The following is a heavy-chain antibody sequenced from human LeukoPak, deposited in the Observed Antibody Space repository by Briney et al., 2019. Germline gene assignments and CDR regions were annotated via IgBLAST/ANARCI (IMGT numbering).Heavy chain of an antibody. V-gene: IGHV3-66*01. CDR2: ISSRGAT. CDR1: GFIVSNNY. Sequence: GSLRLSCAASGFIVSNNYMSWARQAPGKGLEWVSIISSRGATYYTDSVKGRFTISRDNSQNTLYLQMNSLRAEDTAVYYCATRGRSGYYYGMDVWGPGTTVTVSS. CDR3: ATRGRSGYYYGMDV. J-gene: IGHJ6*02. D-gene: IGHD1-26*01.